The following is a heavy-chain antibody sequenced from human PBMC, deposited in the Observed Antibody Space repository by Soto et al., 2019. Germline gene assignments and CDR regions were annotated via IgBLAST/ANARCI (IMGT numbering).Heavy chain of an antibody. V-gene: IGHV3-23*01. D-gene: IGHD2-2*01. CDR2: ITDSGGST. J-gene: IGHJ4*02. Sequence: EVQLLESGGGLVQPGGSLRLSCAASGFTFNNYGMSWVRQAPGKGLEWVSAITDSGGSTYYADSVKGRFTISRDNSKNTVYLQKNSLRAVDTAVYYWSKAASVVTLYYFDFRAQGTLVTVSS. CDR1: GFTFNNYG. CDR3: SKAASVVTLYYFDF.